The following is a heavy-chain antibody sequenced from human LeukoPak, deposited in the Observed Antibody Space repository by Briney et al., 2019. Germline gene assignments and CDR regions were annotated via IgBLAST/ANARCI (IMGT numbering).Heavy chain of an antibody. CDR2: IYTSGST. D-gene: IGHD6-13*01. CDR1: GGSISSYY. V-gene: IGHV4-4*07. Sequence: SETQSLICTVSGGSISSYYWSWIRQPAGKGLEWIGRIYTSGSTNYNPSLKSRVTMSVDTSKNQFSLKLSSVTAADTAVYYCASSPLGSSWAYLNSWGQRTQVAVSS. CDR3: ASSPLGSSWAYLNS. J-gene: IGHJ4*02.